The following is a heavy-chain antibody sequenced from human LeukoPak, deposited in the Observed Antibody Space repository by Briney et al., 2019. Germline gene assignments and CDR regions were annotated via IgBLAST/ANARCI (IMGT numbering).Heavy chain of an antibody. CDR1: GSSFTSYW. D-gene: IGHD3-10*01. J-gene: IGHJ6*02. V-gene: IGHV5-51*01. CDR3: ARFGETTYYGSGSYYSLYYYYGMDV. Sequence: GESLKISCKGSGSSFTSYWIGWVRQLPGKGLEWMGIIYPGDSDTRYSPSFQGQVTISADKSISTAYLQWSSLKASDTAMYYCARFGETTYYGSGSYYSLYYYYGMDVWGQGTTVTVSS. CDR2: IYPGDSDT.